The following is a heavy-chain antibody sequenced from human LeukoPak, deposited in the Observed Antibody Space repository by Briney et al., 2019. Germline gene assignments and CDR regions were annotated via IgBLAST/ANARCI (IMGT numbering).Heavy chain of an antibody. Sequence: GGSLRLSCAASGFTVSSNYMSWVRQAPGKGLQWVSVIYSGGSTYYADSVKGRFTISRDNSKNTLYLQMNSLRAEETAVYYCARGVRKRYFDYWGQGTPVTVSS. J-gene: IGHJ4*02. CDR1: GFTVSSNY. CDR3: ARGVRKRYFDY. V-gene: IGHV3-53*01. D-gene: IGHD1-1*01. CDR2: IYSGGST.